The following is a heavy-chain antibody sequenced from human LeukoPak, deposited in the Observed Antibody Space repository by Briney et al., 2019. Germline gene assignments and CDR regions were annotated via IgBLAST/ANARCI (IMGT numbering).Heavy chain of an antibody. CDR2: ISAYNGNT. Sequence: ASVKVSCKASGYTFTSYGISWVRQAPGQGLEWMGWISAYNGNTNYAQKLQGRVTMTTDTSTSTAYMELRSLRSDDTAVYYCAREGGSSGYWNYYYYYMDVWGKGTTVTISS. V-gene: IGHV1-18*01. J-gene: IGHJ6*03. D-gene: IGHD3-22*01. CDR1: GYTFTSYG. CDR3: AREGGSSGYWNYYYYYMDV.